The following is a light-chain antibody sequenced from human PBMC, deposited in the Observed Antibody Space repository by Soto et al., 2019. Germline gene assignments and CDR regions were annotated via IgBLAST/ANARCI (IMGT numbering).Light chain of an antibody. CDR1: SSNIGSNY. J-gene: IGLJ3*02. CDR2: KNN. Sequence: QSVLTQPPSASGTPGQTVTISCSGSSSNIGSNYVYWYQQLPGTAPKLLISKNNQRPSGVPGRFSGSRSGTSASLAITGLRSEDEDVYYCAAWDDSLSGRLFGGGTKLTVL. CDR3: AAWDDSLSGRL. V-gene: IGLV1-47*01.